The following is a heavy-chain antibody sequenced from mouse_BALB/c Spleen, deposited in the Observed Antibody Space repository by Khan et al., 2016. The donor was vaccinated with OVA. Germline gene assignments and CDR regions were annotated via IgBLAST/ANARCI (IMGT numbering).Heavy chain of an antibody. D-gene: IGHD2-14*01. J-gene: IGHJ3*01. CDR2: MFPGDGST. Sequence: QVQLQQSGAELVKPGASVKLSCKASGYTFTSYDINWVRQRPEQGLEWIGWMFPGDGSTKYNENFKGKATLTTDKSSSTAYMQLSRLTSDDSGDYFCARGGYGGFAYWGQGTLVTVSA. CDR1: GYTFTSYD. CDR3: ARGGYGGFAY. V-gene: IGHV1-85*01.